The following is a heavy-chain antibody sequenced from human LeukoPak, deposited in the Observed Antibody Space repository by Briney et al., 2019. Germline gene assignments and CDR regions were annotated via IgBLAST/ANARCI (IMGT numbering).Heavy chain of an antibody. CDR2: INTNTGNP. CDR3: AREGRYYYDSSGYALDI. V-gene: IGHV7-4-1*02. Sequence: ASVKVSCKASGYTFTSYAMNWVRQAPGQGLEWMGWINTNTGNPTYARGFTGRFVFSLDTSVSTAYLQISSLKAEDTAVYYCAREGRYYYDSSGYALDIWGQGTMVTVSS. J-gene: IGHJ3*02. D-gene: IGHD3-22*01. CDR1: GYTFTSYA.